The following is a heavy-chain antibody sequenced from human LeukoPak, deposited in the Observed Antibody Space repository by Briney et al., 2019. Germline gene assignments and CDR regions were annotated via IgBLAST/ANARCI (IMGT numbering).Heavy chain of an antibody. Sequence: PGGSLRLSRAASGFIFSNYWMSWVRQAPGKGLEWVANIKPDGSETNYVDSLKGRFTISRDNAKNSVYLQMNRLRAEDTAVYYCAGPPQAGPFDYWGQGVLVSVSS. CDR1: GFIFSNYW. V-gene: IGHV3-7*01. J-gene: IGHJ4*02. CDR3: AGPPQAGPFDY. CDR2: IKPDGSET. D-gene: IGHD6-19*01.